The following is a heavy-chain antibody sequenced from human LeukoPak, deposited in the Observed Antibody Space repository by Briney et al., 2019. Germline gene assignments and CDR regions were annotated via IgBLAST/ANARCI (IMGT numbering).Heavy chain of an antibody. J-gene: IGHJ4*02. V-gene: IGHV3-21*01. CDR2: ISSSSIYI. CDR1: GFTFSSYS. D-gene: IGHD3-10*01. CDR3: ARDLGLRSGSYYFDY. Sequence: GGSLRLSCAASGFTFSSYSMNWVRQAPGKGLEWVSSISSSSIYIYYADSVKGRFTISRDNAKNSLYLQMNSLRAEDTAVYYCARDLGLRSGSYYFDYWGQGTLVTVSS.